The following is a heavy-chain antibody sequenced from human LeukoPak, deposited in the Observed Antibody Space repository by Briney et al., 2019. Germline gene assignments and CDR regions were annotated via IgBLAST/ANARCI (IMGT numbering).Heavy chain of an antibody. D-gene: IGHD1-26*01. Sequence: GGSLSLSCAASGFTFSSYSMNWVRQAPGKGLEWDSSISSSSSYIYYADSVKVRFTISRDKAKNSLYLQMNSLRAEDTAVYYCAGEDSGSYYFDYWGQGTLVTVSS. CDR3: AGEDSGSYYFDY. CDR1: GFTFSSYS. J-gene: IGHJ4*02. CDR2: ISSSSSYI. V-gene: IGHV3-21*01.